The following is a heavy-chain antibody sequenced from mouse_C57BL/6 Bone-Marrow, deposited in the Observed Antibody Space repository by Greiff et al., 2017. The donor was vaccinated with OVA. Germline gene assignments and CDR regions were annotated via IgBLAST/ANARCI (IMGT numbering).Heavy chain of an antibody. V-gene: IGHV2-3*01. CDR1: GFSFTSYG. Sequence: VLLVASGPGLVAPSQRLSITCHVSGFSFTSYGVSWVRQPPGKGLEWLGVLWGDGSTNYHSALISRLSLSKDNSKSQVFLKLNSLQTDDTATYYCAKWPIYYYGSSRLYYFDYWGQGTTLTVSS. D-gene: IGHD1-1*01. J-gene: IGHJ2*01. CDR2: LWGDGST. CDR3: AKWPIYYYGSSRLYYFDY.